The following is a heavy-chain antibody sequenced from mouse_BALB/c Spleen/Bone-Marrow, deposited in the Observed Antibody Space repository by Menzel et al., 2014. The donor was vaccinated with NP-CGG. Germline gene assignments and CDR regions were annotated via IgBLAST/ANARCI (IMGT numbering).Heavy chain of an antibody. CDR3: ARESIYYYGSTLDY. V-gene: IGHV1S137*01. CDR2: ISTYYGDA. J-gene: IGHJ2*01. CDR1: GYTFTDYA. Sequence: QVQLQQSGAELVRPGVSVKISCKGSGYTFTDYAMHWVKQSHAKSLEWIGVISTYYGDASYNQKFKGKATMTVDKSSSTAYMELARLTSADSAIYYCARESIYYYGSTLDYWGQGTTLTVSS. D-gene: IGHD1-1*01.